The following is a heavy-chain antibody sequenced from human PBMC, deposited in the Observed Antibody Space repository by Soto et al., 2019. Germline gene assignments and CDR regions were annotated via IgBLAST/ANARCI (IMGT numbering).Heavy chain of an antibody. CDR3: ARNALGDYVWGSYRPNWFDP. V-gene: IGHV4-59*08. J-gene: IGHJ5*02. CDR1: GGSISSYY. CDR2: IYYSGST. D-gene: IGHD3-16*02. Sequence: SETLSLTCTVSGGSISSYYWSWIRQPPGKGLEWIGYIYYSGSTNYNPSLKSRVTISVDTSKNQFSLKLSSVTAADTAVYYCARNALGDYVWGSYRPNWFDPWGQGTLVTVS.